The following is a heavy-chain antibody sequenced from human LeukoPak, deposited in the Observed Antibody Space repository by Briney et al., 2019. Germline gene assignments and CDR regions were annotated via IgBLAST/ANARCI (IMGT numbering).Heavy chain of an antibody. CDR1: GFTFNSYS. V-gene: IGHV3-48*04. CDR2: ISSSSITI. CDR3: ARWGNAH. J-gene: IGHJ4*02. Sequence: GGSLRLSCAASGFTFNSYSMNWVRQAPGKGLEWISYISSSSITIYYADSVKGRFTIPRDNAKNLLYLQMNSLRAEDTAVYYCARWGNAHWGQGTLVTVSS. D-gene: IGHD2-2*01.